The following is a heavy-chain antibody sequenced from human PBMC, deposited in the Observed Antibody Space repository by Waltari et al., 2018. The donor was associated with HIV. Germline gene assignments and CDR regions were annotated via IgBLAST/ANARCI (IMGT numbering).Heavy chain of an antibody. V-gene: IGHV4-38-2*01. CDR2: VYQSGTT. D-gene: IGHD1-26*01. Sequence: QVHLQESGPGLVKPSETLSLTCVVSDYSISSGYSWGWIRQPPGRGLEWIGSVYQSGTTYYNPSLKSRVTISIDTSKNQFSLNLTSVAASDTAVYYCARSAARYPPHYWGQGTLVTVSS. CDR1: DYSISSGYS. CDR3: ARSAARYPPHY. J-gene: IGHJ4*02.